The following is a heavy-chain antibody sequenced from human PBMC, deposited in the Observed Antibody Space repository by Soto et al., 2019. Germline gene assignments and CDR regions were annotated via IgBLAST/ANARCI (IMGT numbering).Heavy chain of an antibody. V-gene: IGHV4-59*01. J-gene: IGHJ4*02. CDR3: ARSGGQTNDY. D-gene: IGHD1-26*01. CDR1: GGSISSYY. Sequence: SETLSLTCTVSGGSISSYYWSWIRQPPGKGLEWIGYIYYSGSTNYNPSLKSRVTISVDTSKNQFSLKLSSVTAADTAVYYCARSGGQTNDYWGQGTLVTVSS. CDR2: IYYSGST.